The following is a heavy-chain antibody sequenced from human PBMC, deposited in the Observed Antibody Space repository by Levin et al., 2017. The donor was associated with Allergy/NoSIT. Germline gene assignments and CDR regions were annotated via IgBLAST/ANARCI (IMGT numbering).Heavy chain of an antibody. V-gene: IGHV1-2*02. D-gene: IGHD1-26*01. CDR1: GSTFSTYY. Sequence: GGSLRLSCKTSGSTFSTYYTHWMRQTPGQGLEWMGCINPNSGDTRYAQNFEGRVTMTRDTSITTVYMELSRLTSDDTAVYYCARDIEGSRGTSFDYWGQGTLLTVFS. J-gene: IGHJ4*02. CDR3: ARDIEGSRGTSFDY. CDR2: INPNSGDT.